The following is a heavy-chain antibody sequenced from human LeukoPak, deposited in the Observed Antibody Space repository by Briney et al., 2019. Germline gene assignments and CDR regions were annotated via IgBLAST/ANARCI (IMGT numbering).Heavy chain of an antibody. J-gene: IGHJ6*03. Sequence: ASVKVSCKASGYTFTGYYMHWVRQAPGQGLEWMGWINPNSGGTNYAQKFQGRVTMTRDTSISTAYMELSRLRSDETAVYYCAIPHTVTTRYYMDVWGKGTTVTVSS. D-gene: IGHD4-11*01. V-gene: IGHV1-2*02. CDR2: INPNSGGT. CDR3: AIPHTVTTRYYMDV. CDR1: GYTFTGYY.